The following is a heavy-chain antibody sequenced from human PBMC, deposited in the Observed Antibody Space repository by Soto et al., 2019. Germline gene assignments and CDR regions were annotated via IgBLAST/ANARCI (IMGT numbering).Heavy chain of an antibody. CDR2: INPNSGGT. Sequence: GASVKVSCKASGYTFTGYYMHWVRQAPGQRLEWMGWINPNSGGTNYAQKFQGWVTMTRDTSISTAYMELSRLRSDDTAVYYCARDTSGYSGYDDYYFGYWGQGTLVTVSS. J-gene: IGHJ4*02. D-gene: IGHD5-12*01. CDR1: GYTFTGYY. CDR3: ARDTSGYSGYDDYYFGY. V-gene: IGHV1-2*04.